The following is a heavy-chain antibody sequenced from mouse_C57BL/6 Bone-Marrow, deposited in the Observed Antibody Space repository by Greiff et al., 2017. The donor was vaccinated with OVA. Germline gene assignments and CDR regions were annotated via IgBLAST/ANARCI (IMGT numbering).Heavy chain of an antibody. V-gene: IGHV1-69*01. Sequence: QVQLQQPGAELVMPGASVKLSCKASGYTFTSYWMHWVKQRPGQGLEWIGEIDPSDSYTNYNQKFKGKSTLTVDKSSSTAYMQLSSLTSEDSAVYYCARGSYGSSVRPYWCFDVWGTGTTVTVSS. CDR3: ARGSYGSSVRPYWCFDV. CDR2: IDPSDSYT. J-gene: IGHJ1*03. CDR1: GYTFTSYW. D-gene: IGHD1-1*01.